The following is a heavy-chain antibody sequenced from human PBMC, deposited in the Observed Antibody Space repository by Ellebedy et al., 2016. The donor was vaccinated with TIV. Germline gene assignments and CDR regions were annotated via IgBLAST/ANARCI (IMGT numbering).Heavy chain of an antibody. CDR2: ISGSGGST. V-gene: IGHV3-23*01. CDR3: ANPPAPLDYYYGMDV. Sequence: GGSLRLSCAASGFTFSSYAMSWVRQAPGKGLEWVSAISGSGGSTYYADSVKGRFTISRDNSKNTLYLQMNSLRAEDTAVYYCANPPAPLDYYYGMDVWGQGTTVTVSS. CDR1: GFTFSSYA. J-gene: IGHJ6*02.